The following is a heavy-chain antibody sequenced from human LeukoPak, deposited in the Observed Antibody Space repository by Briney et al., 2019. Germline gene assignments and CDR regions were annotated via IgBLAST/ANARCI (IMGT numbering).Heavy chain of an antibody. D-gene: IGHD3-9*01. Sequence: EASVKASCKASGYTFTSYGISWVRQAPGQGLEWMGWISAYNGNTNYAQKLQGRVTMTTDTSTSTAYMELRSLRSDDTAVYYCARARYDILTGYFPIDYWGQGTLVTVSS. J-gene: IGHJ4*02. V-gene: IGHV1-18*01. CDR2: ISAYNGNT. CDR3: ARARYDILTGYFPIDY. CDR1: GYTFTSYG.